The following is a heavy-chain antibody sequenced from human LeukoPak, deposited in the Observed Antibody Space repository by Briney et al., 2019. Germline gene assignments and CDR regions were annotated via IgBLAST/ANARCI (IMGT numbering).Heavy chain of an antibody. CDR1: VGSISSSNYY. Sequence: SETLSLTCTVSVGSISSSNYYWGWIRQPPGEGLEWIRSIHYSGSTYYNPSLKSRVTISVDSSTHPFTLKLTSVTAADTAVYYCARQPMVRGIFGSNWFDPWGQGTLVTVSS. V-gene: IGHV4-39*01. CDR3: ARQPMVRGIFGSNWFDP. CDR2: IHYSGST. D-gene: IGHD3-10*01. J-gene: IGHJ5*02.